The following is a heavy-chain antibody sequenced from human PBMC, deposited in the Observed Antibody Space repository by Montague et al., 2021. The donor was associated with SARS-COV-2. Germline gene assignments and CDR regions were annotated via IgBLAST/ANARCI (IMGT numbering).Heavy chain of an antibody. D-gene: IGHD5-12*01. CDR3: ARGQRGFPF. Sequence: SETLSLTCSVSGESMDHYYWSWIRQPLGQEPEPIGYIFYSGTTGYNPSLRSRVSISIDMSNYQFSLQLTSLTSADTAVYYCARGQRGFPFWGQGKLVTVSS. V-gene: IGHV4-59*01. CDR1: GESMDHYY. J-gene: IGHJ4*02. CDR2: IFYSGTT.